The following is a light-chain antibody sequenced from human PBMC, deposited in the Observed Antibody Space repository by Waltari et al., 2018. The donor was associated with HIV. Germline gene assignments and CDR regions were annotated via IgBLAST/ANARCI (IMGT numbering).Light chain of an antibody. CDR3: QQYHSVPYT. CDR1: RNLLYHHHNKIY. V-gene: IGKV4-1*01. Sequence: DIVVTQSPDSLVVYLCERATINCRSSRNLLYHHHNKIYLVWYRQQPGQPPKLLIYGASTRESGVPDRLSGSGDGTDVALTISNLQPEDVAVYYCQQYHSVPYTFGQGTRLEI. J-gene: IGKJ2*01. CDR2: GAS.